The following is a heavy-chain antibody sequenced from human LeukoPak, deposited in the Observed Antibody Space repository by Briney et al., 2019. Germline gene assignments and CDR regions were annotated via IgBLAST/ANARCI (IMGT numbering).Heavy chain of an antibody. CDR3: ARAHPDYGDSLWFDP. V-gene: IGHV3-7*01. CDR2: IKQDGSEK. Sequence: GGSLRLSCAASGFTFISYWMSWVRQAPGKGLEWVANIKQDGSEKYYVDSVKGRFTISRDNAKNSLYLQMNSLRAEDTAVYYCARAHPDYGDSLWFDPWGQGTLVTVSS. J-gene: IGHJ5*02. D-gene: IGHD4-17*01. CDR1: GFTFISYW.